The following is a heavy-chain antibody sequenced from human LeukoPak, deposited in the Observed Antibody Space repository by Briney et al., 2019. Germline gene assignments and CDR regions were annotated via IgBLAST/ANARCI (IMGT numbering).Heavy chain of an antibody. CDR3: ARAYSSSWYFNWFDP. CDR2: IYTSGST. CDR1: GGSISSGSYY. J-gene: IGHJ5*02. Sequence: SQTLSLTCTVSGGSISSGSYYWSWIRQPAGKGLEWIGRIYTSGSTYYNPSLKSRVTISVDTSKNQFSLKLSSVTAADTAVYYCARAYSSSWYFNWFDPWGQGTLVTVSS. V-gene: IGHV4-61*02. D-gene: IGHD6-13*01.